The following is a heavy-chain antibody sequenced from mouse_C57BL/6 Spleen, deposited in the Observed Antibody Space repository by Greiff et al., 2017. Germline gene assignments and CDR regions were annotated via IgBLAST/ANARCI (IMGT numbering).Heavy chain of an antibody. J-gene: IGHJ4*01. CDR2: IDPSDSYP. Sequence: QVQLQQPGAELVRPGTSVKLSCKASGYTFTSYWMHWVKQRPGQGLEWIGVIDPSDSYPNYNQKFKGKATLTVDTSSSTAYMQLSSLTSEDTAVYYCAREPRDGDAMDYWGQGTSVTVSS. V-gene: IGHV1-59*01. CDR3: AREPRDGDAMDY. CDR1: GYTFTSYW. D-gene: IGHD3-3*01.